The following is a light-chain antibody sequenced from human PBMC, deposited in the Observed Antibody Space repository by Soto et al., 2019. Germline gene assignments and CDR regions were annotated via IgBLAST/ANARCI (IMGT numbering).Light chain of an antibody. CDR1: QSISSY. CDR2: AAS. CDR3: QQSYSTPST. Sequence: DIQLTQSPSFLSASVGDRVTITFRASQSISSYLNWYQQKPGKATKLLIYAASSLQSGVPSRFSGSGSGTDFTLTISSLQPEDFATYYCQQSYSTPSTFGQGTRLEIK. J-gene: IGKJ5*01. V-gene: IGKV1-39*01.